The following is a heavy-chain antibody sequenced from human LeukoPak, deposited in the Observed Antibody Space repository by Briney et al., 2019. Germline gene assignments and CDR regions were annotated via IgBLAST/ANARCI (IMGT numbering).Heavy chain of an antibody. V-gene: IGHV3-30*03. CDR2: ISYDGSNK. CDR1: GFTFSSYG. Sequence: GGSLRLSCAASGFTFSSYGMLWLRQAPGKGLVWVAVISYDGSNKYYADSVKGRFTISRDNSKNTLYLQMDSLRAEDTAVYYCARGSAGIVGYWGQGTLVTVSS. D-gene: IGHD2-15*01. J-gene: IGHJ4*02. CDR3: ARGSAGIVGY.